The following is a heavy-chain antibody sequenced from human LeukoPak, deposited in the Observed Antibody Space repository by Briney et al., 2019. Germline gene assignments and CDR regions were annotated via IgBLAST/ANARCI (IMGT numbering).Heavy chain of an antibody. V-gene: IGHV3-21*01. J-gene: IGHJ4*02. CDR1: GFTFSTYS. Sequence: GGSLRLSCAASGFTFSTYSMNWVRQAPGRGLEWVSSITTSTTVPHIFYADSVTGRFTISRDNAKNSLYLQMNSLRAEDTALYYCTRDAIVPGVFLDYWGQGILVTVSS. D-gene: IGHD3-10*02. CDR2: ITTSTTVPHI. CDR3: TRDAIVPGVFLDY.